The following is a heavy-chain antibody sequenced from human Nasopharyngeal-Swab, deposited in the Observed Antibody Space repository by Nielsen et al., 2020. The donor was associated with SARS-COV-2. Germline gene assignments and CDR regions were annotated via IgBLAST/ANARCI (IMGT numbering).Heavy chain of an antibody. CDR2: IKQDGSEK. Sequence: GESLKISCAASGCTFSSYWMSWVRQAPGKGLEWVANIKQDGSEKYYVDSVKGRFTISRDNAKNSLYLQMNSLRAEDTAVYYCARVEGGYCSSTSCFSYYFDYWGQGTLVTVSS. CDR1: GCTFSSYW. D-gene: IGHD2-2*03. J-gene: IGHJ4*02. V-gene: IGHV3-7*01. CDR3: ARVEGGYCSSTSCFSYYFDY.